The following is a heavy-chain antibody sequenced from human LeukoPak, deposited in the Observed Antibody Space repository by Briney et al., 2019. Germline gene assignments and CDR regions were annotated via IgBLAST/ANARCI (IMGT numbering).Heavy chain of an antibody. CDR1: GGSFSGYY. V-gene: IGHV4-34*01. CDR3: ARVPRLYYYGSGRRYNWFDP. J-gene: IGHJ5*02. D-gene: IGHD3-10*01. Sequence: SETLSLTCAVYGGSFSGYYWSWIRQPPGKGPEWIGEINHSGSTNYNPSLKSRVTISVDTSKNQFSLKLSSVTAADTAVYYCARVPRLYYYGSGRRYNWFDPWGQGTLVTVSS. CDR2: INHSGST.